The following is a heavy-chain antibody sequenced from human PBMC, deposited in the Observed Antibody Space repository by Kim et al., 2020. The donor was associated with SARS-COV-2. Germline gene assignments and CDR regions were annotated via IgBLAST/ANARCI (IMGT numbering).Heavy chain of an antibody. CDR3: ARFMAVAGTARTWATFDP. D-gene: IGHD6-19*01. J-gene: IGHJ5*02. V-gene: IGHV4-39*01. CDR1: GGSISSSSYY. Sequence: SETLSLTCTVSGGSISSSSYYWGWIRQPPGKGLEWIGSIYYSGSTYYNPSLKSRVTISVDTSKNQFSLKLSSVTAADTAVYYCARFMAVAGTARTWATFDPWGQGTLVTVSS. CDR2: IYYSGST.